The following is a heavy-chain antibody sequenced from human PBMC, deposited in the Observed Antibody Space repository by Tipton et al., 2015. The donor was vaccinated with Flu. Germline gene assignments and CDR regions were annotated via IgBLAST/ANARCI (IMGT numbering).Heavy chain of an antibody. D-gene: IGHD6-13*01. J-gene: IGHJ6*03. V-gene: IGHV6-1*01. CDR1: GDSVFSNSAA. Sequence: PGLVKPSQTLSLTCAISGDSVFSNSAAWNWIRQSPSRGLEWLGRTYYRSKWYNDYAVSVKSRITINPDTSKNQFSLQLNSVTPEDTAVYYCARGYSSSPSLLYYYYYYMDVWGKGTTVTVSS. CDR3: ARGYSSSPSLLYYYYYYMDV. CDR2: TYYRSKWYN.